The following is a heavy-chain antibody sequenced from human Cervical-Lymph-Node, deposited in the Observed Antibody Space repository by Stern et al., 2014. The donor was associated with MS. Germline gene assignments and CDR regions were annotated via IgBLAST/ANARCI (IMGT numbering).Heavy chain of an antibody. CDR2: IGAYNGDT. Sequence: VQLVQSGLEVKKLGASVKVSCETSGYSFTTYGITWVRQAPGQGLEWMGWIGAYNGDTKYGQKFQGRVTITIDPSASTASMEVRTLKSDDTAVYYCARVRNGWYGPFDFWGQGTLVTVSS. V-gene: IGHV1-18*01. J-gene: IGHJ4*02. CDR3: ARVRNGWYGPFDF. CDR1: GYSFTTYG. D-gene: IGHD6-19*01.